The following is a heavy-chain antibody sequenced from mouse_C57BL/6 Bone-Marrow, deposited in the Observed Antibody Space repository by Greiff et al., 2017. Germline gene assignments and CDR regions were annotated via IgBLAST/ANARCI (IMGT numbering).Heavy chain of an antibody. Sequence: QVQLQQPGAELVKPGASVKLSCKASGYTFTSYWMQWVKQRPGQGLEWIGEIDPSDSYTNYNQKFKGKATLTVDTSSSTAYMQLSSLTSEDSAVYYCAREKFNFPSYGSPWFAYWGQGTLVTVSA. V-gene: IGHV1-50*01. J-gene: IGHJ3*01. CDR1: GYTFTSYW. D-gene: IGHD1-1*01. CDR2: IDPSDSYT. CDR3: AREKFNFPSYGSPWFAY.